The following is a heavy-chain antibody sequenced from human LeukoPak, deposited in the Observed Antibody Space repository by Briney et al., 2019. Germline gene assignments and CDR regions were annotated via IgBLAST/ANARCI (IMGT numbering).Heavy chain of an antibody. J-gene: IGHJ6*03. D-gene: IGHD4-17*01. Sequence: GGALRLSFAASGFTFSIYWMSWGRQGPGKGLEWVANIKQDGSEKYYVDSVKGRFTISRDNAKNSLYLQMNSLRAEDTAVYYCARYYGDDPDYYYYMDVWGKGTTVTISS. CDR3: ARYYGDDPDYYYYMDV. V-gene: IGHV3-7*03. CDR2: IKQDGSEK. CDR1: GFTFSIYW.